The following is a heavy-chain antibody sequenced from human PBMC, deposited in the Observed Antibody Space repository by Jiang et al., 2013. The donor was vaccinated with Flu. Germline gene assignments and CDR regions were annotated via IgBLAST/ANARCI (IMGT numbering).Heavy chain of an antibody. CDR2: MHYNGIT. CDR3: ATSAVNDAFDI. V-gene: IGHV4-39*07. J-gene: IGHJ3*02. Sequence: KPSETLSLTCTVSGGSISTNTYYWVWIRQPPGKGLEWIASMHYNGITYYSPSLKSRVTVSGDTSKNHFSLELTSVTAADTAVYFCATSAVNDAFDIWGHGTMVTVSS. CDR1: GGSISTNTYY. D-gene: IGHD4-17*01.